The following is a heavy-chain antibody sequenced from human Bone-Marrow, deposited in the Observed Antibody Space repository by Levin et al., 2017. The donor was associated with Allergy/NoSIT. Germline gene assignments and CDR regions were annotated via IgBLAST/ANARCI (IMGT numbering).Heavy chain of an antibody. D-gene: IGHD5-12*01. CDR1: GFTFSSYS. CDR3: ARGFGGYEQFDY. CDR2: ISSSSSYI. J-gene: IGHJ4*02. V-gene: IGHV3-21*01. Sequence: GESLKISCAASGFTFSSYSMNWVRQAPGKGLEWVSSISSSSSYIYYADSVKGRFTISRDNAKNSLYLQMNSLRAEDTAVYYCARGFGGYEQFDYWGQGTLVTVSS.